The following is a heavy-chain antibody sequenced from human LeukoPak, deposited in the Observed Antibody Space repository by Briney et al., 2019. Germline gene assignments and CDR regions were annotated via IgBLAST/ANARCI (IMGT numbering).Heavy chain of an antibody. D-gene: IGHD2-2*02. V-gene: IGHV4-34*01. CDR3: ARMGYCSSTSCYKSPQLDY. Sequence: SETLSLTCAVYGGSFGGYYWSWIRQPPGKGLEWIGEINHSGSTNYNPSLKSRVTISVDTSKNQFSLKLSSVTAADTAVYYCARMGYCSSTSCYKSPQLDYWGQGTLVTVSS. CDR1: GGSFGGYY. CDR2: INHSGST. J-gene: IGHJ4*02.